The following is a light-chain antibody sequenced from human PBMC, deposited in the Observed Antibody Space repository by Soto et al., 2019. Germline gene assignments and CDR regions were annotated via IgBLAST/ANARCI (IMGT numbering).Light chain of an antibody. V-gene: IGKV1-39*01. J-gene: IGKJ1*01. CDR2: AAS. Sequence: DIQMTQSPSSLSASVGDRVTITCRASQNIDSYLNWYQQKPGKAPNLLIHAASTLHSGAPSRFSGSGSGTDFTLTISSLQPEDSATYFCQQTYSTPWTFGRGTKVDIK. CDR3: QQTYSTPWT. CDR1: QNIDSY.